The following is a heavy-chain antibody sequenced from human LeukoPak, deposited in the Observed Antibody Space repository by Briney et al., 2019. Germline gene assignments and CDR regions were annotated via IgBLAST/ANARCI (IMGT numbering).Heavy chain of an antibody. CDR3: TRMRGYTYGYWYLDL. V-gene: IGHV1-8*01. CDR1: GYTFSSYD. CDR2: MNPSSGNT. J-gene: IGHJ2*01. Sequence: GASVKVSCKAAGYTFSSYDINWVRQAPGQGLEYMGWMNPSSGNTGYTQKFQGRITMTRDTSIGTAYMELSNLKSEDTALYYCTRMRGYTYGYWYLDLWGRGTLVTVSS. D-gene: IGHD5-18*01.